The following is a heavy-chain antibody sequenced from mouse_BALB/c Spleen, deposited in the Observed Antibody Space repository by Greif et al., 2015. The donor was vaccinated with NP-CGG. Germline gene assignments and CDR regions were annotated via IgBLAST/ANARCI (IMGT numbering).Heavy chain of an antibody. CDR3: ASLLWYAMDY. D-gene: IGHD1-1*02. V-gene: IGHV1-7*01. CDR1: GYTFTSYW. CDR2: INPSTGYT. J-gene: IGHJ4*01. Sequence: VQLQQSGAELAKPGASVKMSCKASGYTFTSYWMHWVKQRPGQGLEWIGYINPSTGYTEYNQKFKDKATLTADKSSSTAYMQLSSLTSEDSAVYYCASLLWYAMDYWGQGTSVTVSS.